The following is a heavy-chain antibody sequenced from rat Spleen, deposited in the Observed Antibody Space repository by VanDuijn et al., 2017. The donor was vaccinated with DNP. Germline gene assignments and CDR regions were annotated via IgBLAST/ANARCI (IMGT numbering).Heavy chain of an antibody. CDR3: VTRGTGSDNWFAD. Sequence: EVKLVESGGGLVQPGRSLKLSCAASGLNFSDYWMGWVRQAPGKGLKWIGENNKDGSIINHSPSLQDRFTISRDNAQNSLFLQMIKLGSEDTAIYYCVTRGTGSDNWFADWGQGTPVTVSS. J-gene: IGHJ3*01. CDR2: NNKDGSII. CDR1: GLNFSDYW. D-gene: IGHD5-1*01. V-gene: IGHV4-2*01.